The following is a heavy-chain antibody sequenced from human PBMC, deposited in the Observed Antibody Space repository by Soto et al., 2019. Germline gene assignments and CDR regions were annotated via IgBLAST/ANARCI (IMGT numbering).Heavy chain of an antibody. J-gene: IGHJ3*01. D-gene: IGHD1-1*01. CDR3: ANDSRLGGKELNDFYEYGYDF. V-gene: IGHV3-23*01. CDR2: ISGSGNRE. CDR1: GFTFSSYG. Sequence: RLSCAPSGFTFSSYGMNWVSQAPGKGIELVSSISGSGNREYYTDSVRGRFSMSRDTSKKTLFVQMNSLRAEDTPISYHANDSRLGGKELNDFYEYGYDFWGQGTLVAVSS.